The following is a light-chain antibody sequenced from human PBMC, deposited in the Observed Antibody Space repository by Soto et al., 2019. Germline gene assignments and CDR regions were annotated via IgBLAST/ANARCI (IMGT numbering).Light chain of an antibody. CDR2: QAS. V-gene: IGKV1-5*03. CDR1: QSISSW. J-gene: IGKJ1*01. CDR3: QQYSNYWT. Sequence: DIPMTQAPSTLSASVGDRVTITCRASQSISSWLAWYQQKPGKAPKLLIYQASTLKSGVPSRFSGSGSGTEFTLTISSLQPDDFATYHCQQYSNYWTFGQGTKVEIK.